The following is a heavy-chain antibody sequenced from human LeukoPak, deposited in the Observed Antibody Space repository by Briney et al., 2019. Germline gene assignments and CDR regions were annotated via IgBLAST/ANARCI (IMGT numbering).Heavy chain of an antibody. CDR3: ARVASEIVVVTRRS. CDR2: ISSSGSTI. D-gene: IGHD3-22*01. Sequence: GGSLRHSCAASGFTFSSYEMNWVRQAPGKGLEWVSYISSSGSTIYYADSVKGRFTISRDNAKNSLYLQMNSLRAEDTAVYYCARVASEIVVVTRRSWGQGTLVTVSS. J-gene: IGHJ4*02. V-gene: IGHV3-48*03. CDR1: GFTFSSYE.